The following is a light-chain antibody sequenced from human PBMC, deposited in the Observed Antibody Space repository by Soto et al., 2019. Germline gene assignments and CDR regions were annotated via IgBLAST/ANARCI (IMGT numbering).Light chain of an antibody. Sequence: QSALTQPPSISGATGHRVTISCPGSSSNIGAGSDVHWYHQLPGTAPKLLIYGNTNRPSGVPDRFSGSKSGTSASLAIAGLQTEDEGDYYCQTYDSSLSGLYVFGTGTKVTVL. J-gene: IGLJ1*01. CDR2: GNT. CDR3: QTYDSSLSGLYV. V-gene: IGLV1-40*01. CDR1: SSNIGAGSD.